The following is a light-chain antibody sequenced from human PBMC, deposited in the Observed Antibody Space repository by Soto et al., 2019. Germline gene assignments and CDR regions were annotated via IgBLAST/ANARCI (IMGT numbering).Light chain of an antibody. J-gene: IGKJ1*01. CDR3: QQYGGSPQT. CDR1: QSVSKY. V-gene: IGKV3-20*01. Sequence: EIVLTQSPGALALSPDEGATISCRASQSVSKYLAWYQQKPGQAPRLLIYGASSRATGIPDSFSGSGSGTDFTLTISRLEPEDFAVYYCQQYGGSPQTFGQGTKVDIK. CDR2: GAS.